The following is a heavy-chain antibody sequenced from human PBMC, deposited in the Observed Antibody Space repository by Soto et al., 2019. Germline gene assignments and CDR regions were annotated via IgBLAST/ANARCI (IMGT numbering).Heavy chain of an antibody. Sequence: GGSLRLSCAASGFTFSSYGMHWVRQAPGKGLEWVAVIWYDGSNKYYADSVKGRFTISRDNSKNTLYLQMNSLRAEDTAVYYCARGYSGNLFSPADDAFDIWGQGTMVTVSS. CDR3: ARGYSGNLFSPADDAFDI. J-gene: IGHJ3*02. V-gene: IGHV3-33*01. D-gene: IGHD3-10*01. CDR1: GFTFSSYG. CDR2: IWYDGSNK.